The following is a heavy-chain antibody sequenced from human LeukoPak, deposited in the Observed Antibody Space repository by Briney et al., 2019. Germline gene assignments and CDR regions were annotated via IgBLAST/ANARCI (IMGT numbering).Heavy chain of an antibody. J-gene: IGHJ4*02. D-gene: IGHD5-18*01. CDR3: TTRRVTQGTYYFDY. CDR1: GFTFSSYS. Sequence: GGSLRLSCAASGFTFSSYSMNWVRQAPGKGLEWVGRIKSKTDGGTTDYAAPVKGRFTISRDDSKNTLYLQMNSLKTEDTAVYYCTTRRVTQGTYYFDYWGQGTLVTVSS. V-gene: IGHV3-15*07. CDR2: IKSKTDGGTT.